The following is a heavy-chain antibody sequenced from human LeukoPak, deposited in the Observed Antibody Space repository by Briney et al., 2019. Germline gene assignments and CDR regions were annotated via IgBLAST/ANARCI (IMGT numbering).Heavy chain of an antibody. Sequence: ASVKVSCKASGYTFTSYGISWVQQAPGQGLEWMGWISAYNGNTNYAQKLQGRVTMTTDTSTSTAYMELRSLRSDDTAVYYCARDPPGHSSGWSNDAFDIWGQGTMVTVSS. J-gene: IGHJ3*02. CDR1: GYTFTSYG. D-gene: IGHD6-19*01. V-gene: IGHV1-18*01. CDR3: ARDPPGHSSGWSNDAFDI. CDR2: ISAYNGNT.